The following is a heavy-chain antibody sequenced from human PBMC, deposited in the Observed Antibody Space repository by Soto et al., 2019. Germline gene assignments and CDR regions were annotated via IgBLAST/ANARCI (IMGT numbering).Heavy chain of an antibody. Sequence: GGSLRLSCAASGFTFSSYAMHWVRQAPGKGLEWVAVISYDGSNKYYADSVKGRFTISRDNSKNTLYLQMNSLRAEDTAVYYCARGDVAAAGTQGFDPWGQGTLVTVSS. V-gene: IGHV3-30*04. CDR2: ISYDGSNK. CDR3: ARGDVAAAGTQGFDP. D-gene: IGHD6-13*01. CDR1: GFTFSSYA. J-gene: IGHJ5*02.